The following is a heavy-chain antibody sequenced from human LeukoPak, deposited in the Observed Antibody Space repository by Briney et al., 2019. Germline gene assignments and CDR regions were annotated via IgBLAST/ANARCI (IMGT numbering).Heavy chain of an antibody. V-gene: IGHV4-4*02. D-gene: IGHD1-14*01. CDR2: IYKSGRT. CDR3: ARAGWITGDAFHI. CDR1: GFTFSSYW. Sequence: GSLRLSCAASGFTFSSYWMSWVRQPPGKGLEWIGAIYKSGRTYHNPSLKSRVTLSIDTSKNQFSLKLTFMTAADTAVYYCARAGWITGDAFHIWGQGTMVTVSS. J-gene: IGHJ3*02.